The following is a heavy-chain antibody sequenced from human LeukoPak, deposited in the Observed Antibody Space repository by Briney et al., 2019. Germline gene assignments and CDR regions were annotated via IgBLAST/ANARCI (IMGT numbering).Heavy chain of an antibody. V-gene: IGHV4-39*01. CDR1: GGSISSGSYY. CDR3: AISALTWFDP. Sequence: SETLSLTCTVSGGSISSGSYYWGWIRQPPGKGLEWIGSIYYSGSTYYNPSLKSRVTISVDTSKNQFSLKLSSVTAADTAVYYCAISALTWFDPWGQGTLVTVSS. J-gene: IGHJ5*02. CDR2: IYYSGST.